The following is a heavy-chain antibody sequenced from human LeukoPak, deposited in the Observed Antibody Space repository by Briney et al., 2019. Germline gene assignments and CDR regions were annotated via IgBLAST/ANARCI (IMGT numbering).Heavy chain of an antibody. CDR1: GGSISSYY. V-gene: IGHV4-59*01. D-gene: IGHD1-26*01. CDR2: IYYTGST. CDR3: ARGNSGSYYGFDY. Sequence: PSETLSLTCTVSGGSISSYYWSWIRQPPGKGLEWIGYIYYTGSTNYNPSPKSRVTISVDRSKSQFSLKLSSVTAADTAVYYCARGNSGSYYGFDYWGQGTLVTVSS. J-gene: IGHJ4*02.